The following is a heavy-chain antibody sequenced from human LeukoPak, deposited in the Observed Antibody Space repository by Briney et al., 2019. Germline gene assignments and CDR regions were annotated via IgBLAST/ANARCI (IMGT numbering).Heavy chain of an antibody. CDR2: IYWDDDK. CDR3: AHRRGMWVRGVKSPNWFDP. V-gene: IGHV2-5*02. D-gene: IGHD3-10*01. CDR1: GFSLSTSGGG. Sequence: ESGPTLVNPTQTLTLTCTFSGFSLSTSGGGVGWVRQPPGKSLEWLALIYWDDDKRYSPSLKSRLTITKDTSKNQVVLTMTNMDPVDTATYYCAHRRGMWVRGVKSPNWFDPWGQGTLVTVCS. J-gene: IGHJ5*02.